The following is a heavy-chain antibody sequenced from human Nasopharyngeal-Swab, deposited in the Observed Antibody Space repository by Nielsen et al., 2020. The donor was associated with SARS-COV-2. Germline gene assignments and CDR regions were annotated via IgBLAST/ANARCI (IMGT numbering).Heavy chain of an antibody. CDR3: GGSSWYGDYYYYYGMDV. V-gene: IGHV4-39*07. J-gene: IGHJ6*02. CDR2: IYYSGST. D-gene: IGHD6-13*01. Sequence: SETLSLTCTVSGGSISSSSYYWGWIRQPRGKGLEWIGSIYYSGSTYYNPSLKSRVTISVDTSQNQLSLKLSSVTAAETAVYYWGGSSWYGDYYYYYGMDVWGQGTTVTVSS. CDR1: GGSISSSSYY.